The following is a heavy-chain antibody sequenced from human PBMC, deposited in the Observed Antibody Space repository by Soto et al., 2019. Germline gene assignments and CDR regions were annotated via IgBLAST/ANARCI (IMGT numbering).Heavy chain of an antibody. CDR3: ARDLGVDTATGTGH. V-gene: IGHV1-69*01. CDR2: IIPIFGTA. D-gene: IGHD5-18*01. J-gene: IGHJ4*02. CDR1: GGTFSSYA. Sequence: QVQLVQSGAEVKKPGSSVKVSCKASGGTFSSYAISWVRQAPGQGLEWMGGIIPIFGTANYAQKFQGRVTITADESTGTAYMELCSLRSEDTAVYYCARDLGVDTATGTGHWGQGTLVTVSS.